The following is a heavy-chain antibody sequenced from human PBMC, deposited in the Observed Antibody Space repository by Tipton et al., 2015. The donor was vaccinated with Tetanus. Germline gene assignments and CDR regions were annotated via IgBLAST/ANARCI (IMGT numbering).Heavy chain of an antibody. V-gene: IGHV3-7*03. CDR2: MKQDGREI. D-gene: IGHD2-8*01. CDR1: GFTFSRYG. Sequence: QLVQYGGGVVQPGRSLRLSCAASGFTFSRYGFHWVRQAPGKGLEWVATMKQDGREIKNEDSVTGRFTISRDNGKNSLYLQLNSLRAEDTAAYYCVRGGMMYADYWGQGTRVTVSS. CDR3: VRGGMMYADY. J-gene: IGHJ4*02.